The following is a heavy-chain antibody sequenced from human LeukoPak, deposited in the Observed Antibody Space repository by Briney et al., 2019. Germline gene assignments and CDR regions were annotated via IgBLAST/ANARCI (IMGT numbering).Heavy chain of an antibody. J-gene: IGHJ6*02. CDR3: AREVAVSGTENGAFNV. CDR1: GFTFSDYW. D-gene: IGHD6-19*01. Sequence: PGGSLRLSCAASGFTFSDYWMHWVRQAPGKGLVWVSIINTDTRGTYYADSVKGRFTISRDNAKNTLYLQMNSLRAEDTAVYFCAREVAVSGTENGAFNVWGPGTTVTVSS. V-gene: IGHV3-74*01. CDR2: INTDTRGT.